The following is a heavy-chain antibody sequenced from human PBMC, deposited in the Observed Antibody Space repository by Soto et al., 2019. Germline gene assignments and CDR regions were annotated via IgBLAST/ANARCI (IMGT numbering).Heavy chain of an antibody. CDR2: IIPKFGTT. CDR1: GGTFSTYG. Sequence: QVQLVQSGAEVKKPGSSVKVSCKASGGTFSTYGINWVRLAPGQGLEWMGWIIPKFGTTKNAQKFQGRVTLTADESTNTAYMELKYLRSEGTAVYFCAREVDPYYGGNSLSLDYWGQGTLVTVSS. D-gene: IGHD4-17*01. J-gene: IGHJ4*02. CDR3: AREVDPYYGGNSLSLDY. V-gene: IGHV1-69*13.